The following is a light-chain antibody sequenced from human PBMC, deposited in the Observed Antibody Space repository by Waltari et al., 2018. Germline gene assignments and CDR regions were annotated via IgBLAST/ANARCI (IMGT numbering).Light chain of an antibody. CDR2: HNS. J-gene: IGLJ1*01. V-gene: IGLV3-21*01. CDR3: QVWDSDRDHYV. CDR1: NIVRKT. Sequence: SSALIQPPSVSVAPGNTATITCGGSNIVRKTVHWYLPKSGQAPTLVIYHNSNPPSGIPQRVSGSKSGGTAALTINRVEAGDEGDYFCQVWDSDRDHYVFGSGTTVSVL.